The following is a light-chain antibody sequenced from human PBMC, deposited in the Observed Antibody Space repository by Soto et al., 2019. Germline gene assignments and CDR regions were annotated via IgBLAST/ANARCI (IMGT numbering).Light chain of an antibody. CDR3: QQYSNWPRT. CDR1: QSVSSD. Sequence: EIVMTQSPATLSVSPGERATLSCRASQSVSSDLVWYQQKPGQAPRLLIYGASTRATGIPARFSGSGSGSEFTLTISSLQSEDFAVYYCQQYSNWPRTFGQGTKVEI. CDR2: GAS. J-gene: IGKJ1*01. V-gene: IGKV3-15*01.